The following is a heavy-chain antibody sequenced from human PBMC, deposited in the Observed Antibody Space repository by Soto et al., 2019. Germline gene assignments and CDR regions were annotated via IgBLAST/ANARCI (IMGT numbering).Heavy chain of an antibody. Sequence: PETLSLTCTVSGDSISSTSYYWGWIRQPPGKGLEWIASIYYTGNTYYNPSLKSRVTVSVDTSKNQFSLNLVSVTAAETAVYYCERHAPGLSFGVVRGATNWFDPWGQGTLVTGS. V-gene: IGHV4-39*01. CDR2: IYYTGNT. CDR1: GDSISSTSYY. CDR3: ERHAPGLSFGVVRGATNWFDP. D-gene: IGHD1-26*01. J-gene: IGHJ5*02.